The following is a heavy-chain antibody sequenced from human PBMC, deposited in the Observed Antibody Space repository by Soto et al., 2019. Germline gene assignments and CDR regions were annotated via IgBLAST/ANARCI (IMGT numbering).Heavy chain of an antibody. Sequence: EVQLLESGGGLVQPGGSLRLSCAASGFTFSSYAMSWVRQAPGQGLEWVSAISGSGCSTYYADSVKGRFTISRDNSKNPLYLQMNSLRAEDTAVYYCAKDTGRWLPQQAFDIWGQGTMVTVSS. CDR2: ISGSGCST. CDR3: AKDTGRWLPQQAFDI. CDR1: GFTFSSYA. J-gene: IGHJ3*02. V-gene: IGHV3-23*01. D-gene: IGHD3-10*01.